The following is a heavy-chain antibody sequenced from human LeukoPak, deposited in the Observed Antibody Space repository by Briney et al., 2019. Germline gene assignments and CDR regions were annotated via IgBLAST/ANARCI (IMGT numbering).Heavy chain of an antibody. J-gene: IGHJ6*02. CDR1: GFTVSSNY. V-gene: IGHV3-53*04. CDR3: ARFLGRITISGVVPYGMDV. Sequence: GGSLRLSCAASGFTVSSNYMTWVRQAPGKGLEWVSLIYGAGGTYYTDSVKGRFTISTHRSKNTLYLQMNSLRGEDTAVYYCARFLGRITISGVVPYGMDVWGQGTTITDSS. D-gene: IGHD3-3*01. CDR2: IYGAGGT.